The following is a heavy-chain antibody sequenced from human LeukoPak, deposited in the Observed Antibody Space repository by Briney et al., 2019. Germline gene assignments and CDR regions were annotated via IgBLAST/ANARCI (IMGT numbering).Heavy chain of an antibody. Sequence: GGSLRLSCEASGFTFSAYAMTWVRQAPGKGLEWVSSIGSDNKPHYSESVKGRFTISRDNSKNTLYLQMNSLRAEGTAVYYCAKVNYYDSSGSPDFDYWGQGTLVTVSS. D-gene: IGHD3-22*01. CDR3: AKVNYYDSSGSPDFDY. CDR2: IGSDNKP. CDR1: GFTFSAYA. V-gene: IGHV3-23*05. J-gene: IGHJ4*02.